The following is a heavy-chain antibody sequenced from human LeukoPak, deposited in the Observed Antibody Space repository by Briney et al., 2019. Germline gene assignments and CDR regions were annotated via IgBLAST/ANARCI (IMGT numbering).Heavy chain of an antibody. Sequence: GASVKVSCTASGYTFTAYYMHWVRQAPGQGLEWMGWINPNSGDTNFAQKFQGRVTMTRDTSINTAYMELSRLRPDDTAVYSCARESRSGWVDAFDIWGQGTMVTVSP. CDR3: ARESRSGWVDAFDI. V-gene: IGHV1-2*02. D-gene: IGHD6-19*01. J-gene: IGHJ3*02. CDR1: GYTFTAYY. CDR2: INPNSGDT.